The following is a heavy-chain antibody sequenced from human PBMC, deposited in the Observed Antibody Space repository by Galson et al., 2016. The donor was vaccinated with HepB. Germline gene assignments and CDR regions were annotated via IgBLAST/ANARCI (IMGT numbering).Heavy chain of an antibody. CDR3: ARDYTEYYYDSSGYLIYRTDAFDI. CDR1: GFTFSNYW. J-gene: IGHJ3*02. Sequence: SLRLSCAASGFTFSNYWMSWVRQAPGKGLEWVANIRQDGSEKYYVDSVKGRFTIYRDNAKNSLYLQMNSLRAEDTAVYYCARDYTEYYYDSSGYLIYRTDAFDIWGPGTMVTVSS. V-gene: IGHV3-7*03. CDR2: IRQDGSEK. D-gene: IGHD3-22*01.